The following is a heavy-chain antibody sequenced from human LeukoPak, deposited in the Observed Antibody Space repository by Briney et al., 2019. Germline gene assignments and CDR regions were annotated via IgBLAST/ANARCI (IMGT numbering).Heavy chain of an antibody. CDR1: GGSISSNY. D-gene: IGHD6-19*01. CDR2: IYYSGST. Sequence: SETLSLTCTVSGGSISSNYWSWIRQPPGKGLEWIGYIYYSGSTNYNPSLKSRVTISVDTSKNQFSLKLTSVTAADTAVYYCARHRDSSGWFGEGDYWGQGTLVTVSS. V-gene: IGHV4-59*08. J-gene: IGHJ4*02. CDR3: ARHRDSSGWFGEGDY.